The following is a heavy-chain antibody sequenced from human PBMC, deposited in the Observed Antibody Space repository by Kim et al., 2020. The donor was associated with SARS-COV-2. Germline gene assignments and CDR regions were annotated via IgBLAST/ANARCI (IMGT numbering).Heavy chain of an antibody. V-gene: IGHV4-34*01. J-gene: IGHJ4*02. CDR2: INHSGST. Sequence: SETLSLTCAVYGGSFSGYYWSWIRQPPGKGLEWIGEINHSGSTNYNPSLKSRVTISVDTSKNQFSLKLSSVTAADTAVYYCARLLLWFGEFSYFDYWGQGTLVTVSS. CDR1: GGSFSGYY. CDR3: ARLLLWFGEFSYFDY. D-gene: IGHD3-10*01.